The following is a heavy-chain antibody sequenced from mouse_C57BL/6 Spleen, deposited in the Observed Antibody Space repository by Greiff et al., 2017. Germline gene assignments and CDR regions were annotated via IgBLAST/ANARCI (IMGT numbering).Heavy chain of an antibody. D-gene: IGHD1-1*01. V-gene: IGHV1-69*01. J-gene: IGHJ2*01. Sequence: VQLQQPGAELVMPGASVKLSCKASGYTFTSYWMHWVKQRPGQGLEWIGEIDPSDSYTNYNQKFKGKSTLTVDKSSSTAYMQLSSLTSEDSAVYYCARSDYYGSSPHFDYWGQGTTLTVSS. CDR3: ARSDYYGSSPHFDY. CDR1: GYTFTSYW. CDR2: IDPSDSYT.